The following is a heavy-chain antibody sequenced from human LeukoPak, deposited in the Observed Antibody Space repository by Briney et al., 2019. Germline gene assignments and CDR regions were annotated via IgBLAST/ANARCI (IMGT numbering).Heavy chain of an antibody. V-gene: IGHV1-18*01. J-gene: IGHJ6*03. CDR1: GYTFTSYG. CDR2: ISAYNGNT. CDR3: ASSSSGYYYYYMDV. D-gene: IGHD6-6*01. Sequence: ASVTVSCKASGYTFTSYGISWVRQAPGQGLEWMGWISAYNGNTNYAQKLQRRVTMTTDTSTSTAYMELRSLRSDDTAVYYCASSSSGYYYYYMDVWGKGTTVTVSS.